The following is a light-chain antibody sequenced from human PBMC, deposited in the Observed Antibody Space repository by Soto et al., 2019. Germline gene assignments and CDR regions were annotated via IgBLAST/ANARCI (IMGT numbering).Light chain of an antibody. Sequence: EIVLTQSPATLSLSPGERAILSCRASRTIDNYLNWFQQKPGQSPRLLIHDASNRANGIPARFSGSGSGTDFTLTISSLEPEDFAVYYCQQRSNWPPLTFGGGTRWIS. CDR2: DAS. V-gene: IGKV3-11*01. CDR3: QQRSNWPPLT. J-gene: IGKJ4*01. CDR1: RTIDNY.